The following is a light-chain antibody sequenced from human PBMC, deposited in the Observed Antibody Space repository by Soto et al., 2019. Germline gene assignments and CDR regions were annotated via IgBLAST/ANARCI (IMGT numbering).Light chain of an antibody. V-gene: IGKV3-15*01. CDR1: ESVSRN. CDR3: QQRSNWHT. CDR2: DAS. Sequence: GMTQSPATLSVSPGERATLSFRASESVSRNLAWYQQKPGQAPRLLIYDASTRATGIPDRFSGGGSGTEFTLTISSLQSDDFATYYFQQRSNWHTFGQGTRLEIK. J-gene: IGKJ5*01.